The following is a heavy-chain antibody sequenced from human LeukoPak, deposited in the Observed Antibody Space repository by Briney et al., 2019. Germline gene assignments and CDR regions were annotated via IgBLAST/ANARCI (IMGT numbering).Heavy chain of an antibody. Sequence: SETLSLTCTVSNGSISSDYWTWIRQPPGKGLEWIGYIYYSGSTRYNPSLESRATISLDTSRNQFSLKLTSMTAADTAVYYCARLSTRPGGIRPLIMDFWGQGTLVTVSS. J-gene: IGHJ4*02. CDR3: ARLSTRPGGIRPLIMDF. CDR2: IYYSGST. CDR1: NGSISSDY. V-gene: IGHV4-59*01. D-gene: IGHD3-10*01.